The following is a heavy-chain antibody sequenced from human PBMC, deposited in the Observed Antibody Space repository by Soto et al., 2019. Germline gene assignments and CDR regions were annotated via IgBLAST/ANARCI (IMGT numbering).Heavy chain of an antibody. CDR3: AREFGAAAGDY. D-gene: IGHD6-13*01. CDR1: GESVTGYY. CDR2: INHSGST. Sequence: SETLSLTCAAYGESVTGYYWTWIRQPPGKGLEWIGEINHSGSTNYNPSLKSRVTISIDTSKNQFSLKLTSVTAADTAVYYCAREFGAAAGDYWGQGTLVTVSS. J-gene: IGHJ4*02. V-gene: IGHV4-34*01.